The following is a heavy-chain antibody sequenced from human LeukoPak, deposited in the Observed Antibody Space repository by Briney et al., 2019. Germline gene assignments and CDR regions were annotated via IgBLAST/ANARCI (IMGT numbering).Heavy chain of an antibody. CDR3: ASTRLWFGELFPSLFDY. D-gene: IGHD3-10*01. CDR2: MNPNSGNT. J-gene: IGHJ4*02. Sequence: ASVKVSCKASGYTFTSYDINWVRQATGQGPEWMGWMNPNSGNTGYAQKFQGRVTMTRNTSISTAYMELSSLRSEDTAVYYCASTRLWFGELFPSLFDYWGQGTLVTVSS. V-gene: IGHV1-8*01. CDR1: GYTFTSYD.